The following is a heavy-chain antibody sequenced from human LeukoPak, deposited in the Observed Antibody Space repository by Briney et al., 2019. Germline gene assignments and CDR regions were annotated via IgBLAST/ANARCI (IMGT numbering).Heavy chain of an antibody. CDR1: GTSISLSNW. D-gene: IGHD3-10*01. CDR3: RSYFGSGTFNGFDY. V-gene: IGHV4-4*02. Sequence: SETLSLTCAVSGTSISLSNWWTWVRQPPGKGLEWIGEIYHSGTTNYNPSLKSRVTISLDKSRNQFSLNLNSVSATDTAVYCARSYFGSGTFNGFDYWGQGTLVTVSS. J-gene: IGHJ4*02. CDR2: IYHSGTT.